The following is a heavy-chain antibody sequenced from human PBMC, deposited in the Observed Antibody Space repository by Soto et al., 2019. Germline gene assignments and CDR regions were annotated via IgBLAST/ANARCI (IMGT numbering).Heavy chain of an antibody. J-gene: IGHJ6*02. Sequence: QVQLQESGPGLVKPSQTLSLTCTVSGGSISSGGYYWSWIRQHPGKGLEWIGYIYYSGSTYYNPXXKSRVTISVDXXKXQXXLKLSSVTAADTAVYYCASRIAAAGRDYYYYGMDVWGQGTTVTVSS. D-gene: IGHD6-13*01. CDR1: GGSISSGGYY. CDR3: ASRIAAAGRDYYYYGMDV. CDR2: IYYSGST. V-gene: IGHV4-31*03.